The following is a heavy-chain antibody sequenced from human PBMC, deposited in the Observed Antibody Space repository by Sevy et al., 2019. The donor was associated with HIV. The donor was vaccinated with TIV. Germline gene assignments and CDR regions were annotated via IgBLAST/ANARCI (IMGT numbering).Heavy chain of an antibody. CDR1: GYTFTSYG. CDR2: ISAYNGNT. CDR3: ARDRYYDFWSGYFDY. J-gene: IGHJ4*02. Sequence: ASVKVSCKASGYTFTSYGISWVRQAPGQGLEWMGWISAYNGNTNYAQKLQGRVTMTTDTSTSTAYMELRGLRSDDTAVYYCARDRYYDFWSGYFDYWGQGTLVTVSS. V-gene: IGHV1-18*01. D-gene: IGHD3-3*01.